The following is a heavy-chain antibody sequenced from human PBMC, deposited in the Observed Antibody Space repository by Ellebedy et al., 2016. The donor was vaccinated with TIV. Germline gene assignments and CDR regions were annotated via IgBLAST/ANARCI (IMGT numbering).Heavy chain of an antibody. CDR2: IRDDSSKM. CDR3: VRLKVLAGYRLDS. D-gene: IGHD3-9*01. Sequence: PGGSLRLSCDASGFSFSSYGMHWVRQAPGKGLEWVAYIRDDSSKMYYAGSLKGRFIISRDNPKNSLILQMNSLRPEDTAVYHCVRLKVLAGYRLDSWGQGTLVTVSS. CDR1: GFSFSSYG. J-gene: IGHJ4*02. V-gene: IGHV3-30*02.